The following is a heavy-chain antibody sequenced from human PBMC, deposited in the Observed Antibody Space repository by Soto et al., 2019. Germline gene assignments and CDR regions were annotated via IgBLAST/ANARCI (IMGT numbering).Heavy chain of an antibody. Sequence: QVTLKESGPVLVKPTETLTLTCTVSGFSLSNARMGVSWIRQPPGKALEWLAHIFSNDEKSYSTSLKSRLTISQDXXKXQXXLTMTNMDPVDTATYYCARIRDCSGGSCYSAWFDPWGQGTLVTVSS. J-gene: IGHJ5*02. D-gene: IGHD2-15*01. CDR1: GFSLSNARMG. V-gene: IGHV2-26*01. CDR3: ARIRDCSGGSCYSAWFDP. CDR2: IFSNDEK.